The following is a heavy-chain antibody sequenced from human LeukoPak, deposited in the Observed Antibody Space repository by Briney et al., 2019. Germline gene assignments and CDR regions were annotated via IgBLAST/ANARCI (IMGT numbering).Heavy chain of an antibody. D-gene: IGHD3-9*01. V-gene: IGHV1-2*02. CDR3: ARDLGILTGYPTTFDY. CDR2: INPNSGGT. Sequence: ASVKVSCKASGYTFTGYYMHWVRQAPGQGLEWMGWINPNSGGTNYAQKFQGRVAMTRDTSISTAYMELSRLRSDDTAVYYCARDLGILTGYPTTFDYWGQGTLVTVSS. J-gene: IGHJ4*02. CDR1: GYTFTGYY.